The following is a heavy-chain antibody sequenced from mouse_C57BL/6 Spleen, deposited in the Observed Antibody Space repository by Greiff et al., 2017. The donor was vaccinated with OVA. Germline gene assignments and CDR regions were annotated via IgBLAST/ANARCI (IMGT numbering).Heavy chain of an antibody. V-gene: IGHV1-64*01. D-gene: IGHD4-1*01. J-gene: IGHJ3*01. CDR3: ARSGANWDVAY. CDR1: GYTFTSYW. Sequence: QVQLQQPGAELVKPGASVKLSCKASGYTFTSYWMHWVKQRPGQGLEWIGMIHPNCGSTNYNEKFKSKATLTVDKSSSTAYMQLSSLTSEDSAVYYCARSGANWDVAYWGQGTLVTVSA. CDR2: IHPNCGST.